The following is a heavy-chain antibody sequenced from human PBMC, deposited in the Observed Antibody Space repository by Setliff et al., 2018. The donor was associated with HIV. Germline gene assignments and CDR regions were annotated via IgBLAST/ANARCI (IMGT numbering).Heavy chain of an antibody. CDR2: IYYSGST. CDR3: AGPHHYFDF. Sequence: SETLSLTCTVSGGSISSHHWSWIRQPPGKGLEWIGSIYYSGSTNYNPSLKSRVTISVETSRRQFSLSLTSMTAADTAMYYCAGPHHYFDFWGQGTQVTVSS. V-gene: IGHV4-59*11. CDR1: GGSISSHH. J-gene: IGHJ4*02.